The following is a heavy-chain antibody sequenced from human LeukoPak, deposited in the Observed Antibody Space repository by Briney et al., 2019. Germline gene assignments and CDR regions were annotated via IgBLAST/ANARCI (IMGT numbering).Heavy chain of an antibody. V-gene: IGHV3-23*01. CDR2: MSVRGDRT. CDR3: AKEMAYDFWSGQFDY. Sequence: GGSLRLSCAASGFTFSRYAINWVRQAPGKGLECVSGMSVRGDRTYYADSVKGRLTISRDSSKSTQYLQMNSLKAEDTAVDFCAKEMAYDFWSGQFDYWGQGTLVTVSS. CDR1: GFTFSRYA. J-gene: IGHJ4*02. D-gene: IGHD3-3*01.